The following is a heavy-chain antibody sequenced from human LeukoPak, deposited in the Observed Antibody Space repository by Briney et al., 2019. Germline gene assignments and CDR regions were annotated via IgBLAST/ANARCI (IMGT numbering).Heavy chain of an antibody. CDR1: GGTFSSYA. Sequence: GASVKVSCKASGGTFSSYAISWVRQAPGQGLEWMGWISAYNGNTNYAQKLQGRVTMTTDTSTSTAYMELRSLRSDDTAVYYCARVVNYYYGSGSYYKAPPDYYYYMDVWGKGTTVTVSS. J-gene: IGHJ6*03. CDR3: ARVVNYYYGSGSYYKAPPDYYYYMDV. V-gene: IGHV1-18*01. CDR2: ISAYNGNT. D-gene: IGHD3-10*01.